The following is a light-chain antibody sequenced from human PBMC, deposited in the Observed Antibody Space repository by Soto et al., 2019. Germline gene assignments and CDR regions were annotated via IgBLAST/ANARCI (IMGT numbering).Light chain of an antibody. CDR1: QSVNSNY. J-gene: IGKJ1*01. CDR2: GAS. Sequence: EIVLTQSPGTLSLSPGDRATLSCRASQSVNSNYLAWYQRKPGQAPRLLIYGASNRATDIPYRFSASGSGTDFTLTITRLEAEGFAVYYCQQYDSTPPTFGQGTKVEVK. CDR3: QQYDSTPPT. V-gene: IGKV3-20*01.